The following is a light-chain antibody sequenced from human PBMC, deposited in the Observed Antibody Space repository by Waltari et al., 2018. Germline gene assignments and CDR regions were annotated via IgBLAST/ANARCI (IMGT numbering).Light chain of an antibody. CDR2: EVN. CDR3: SSNAGSSTYV. V-gene: IGLV2-23*02. J-gene: IGLJ1*01. CDR1: SSDIGTYNL. Sequence: QSALTQPASVSGSPGQSITIACTGTSSDIGTYNLVSWYQQHPGKAPKLIIYEVNKRPAGVSDRVAGSKSGNTASLTISGLQAEDEADYYCSSNAGSSTYVFGTGTKVTVL.